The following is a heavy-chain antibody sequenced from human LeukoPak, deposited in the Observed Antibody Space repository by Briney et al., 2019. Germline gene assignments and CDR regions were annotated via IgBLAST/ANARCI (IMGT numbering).Heavy chain of an antibody. CDR1: GGSISSHY. V-gene: IGHV4-59*11. CDR3: ARYDVDMATNN. CDR2: IYYRGGT. J-gene: IGHJ4*02. D-gene: IGHD5-24*01. Sequence: PSETLSLTCTVSGGSISSHYWTWIRQPPGKGLEWIGYIYYRGGTNYNPSLQSRVTISVDTSKNQFSLKVTSVTAADTAVYHCARYDVDMATNNWGQGTLVTVSS.